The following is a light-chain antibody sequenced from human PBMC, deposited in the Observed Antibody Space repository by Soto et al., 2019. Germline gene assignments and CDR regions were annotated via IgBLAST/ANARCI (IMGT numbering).Light chain of an antibody. Sequence: QLVLTQPPSASGTPGQRVTISCSGSSSNIGRNYVYWYQQVPGTAPKLLIYRNNQRPSGVPDRFSGSQSGTSASLAISGPRSDDEADYYCATWDDSLSGWVFGGGTKVTVL. J-gene: IGLJ3*02. CDR2: RNN. V-gene: IGLV1-47*01. CDR3: ATWDDSLSGWV. CDR1: SSNIGRNY.